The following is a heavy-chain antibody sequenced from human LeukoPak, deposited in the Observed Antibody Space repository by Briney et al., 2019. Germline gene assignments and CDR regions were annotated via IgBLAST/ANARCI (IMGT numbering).Heavy chain of an antibody. V-gene: IGHV1-18*01. J-gene: IGHJ1*01. CDR1: GYTFTSYG. CDR3: ARAAATTDATRYFVH. CDR2: ISAYNGNT. D-gene: IGHD1-1*01. Sequence: GASVKVSCKASGYTFTSYGVTWVRQAPGQGLEWMGWISAYNGNTNYAQKLQGRVTMTTDTSTSTAYMELGSLRSDDTAVYYCARAAATTDATRYFVHWGQGTLVTVSS.